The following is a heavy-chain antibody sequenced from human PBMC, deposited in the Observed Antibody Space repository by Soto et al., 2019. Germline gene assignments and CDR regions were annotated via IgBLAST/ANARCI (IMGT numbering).Heavy chain of an antibody. CDR3: ARDLAGLDGAFDI. D-gene: IGHD6-13*01. CDR2: ISSSSSPI. J-gene: IGHJ3*02. CDR1: GFTFSSYD. Sequence: SLRLSCAASGFTFSSYDMNWVRQAPGKRLEWVSYISSSSSPIYYADSVKGRFTTSRDNAKNSLYLQMTSLRAEDTAVYYCARDLAGLDGAFDIWGQGTLVTVSS. V-gene: IGHV3-48*03.